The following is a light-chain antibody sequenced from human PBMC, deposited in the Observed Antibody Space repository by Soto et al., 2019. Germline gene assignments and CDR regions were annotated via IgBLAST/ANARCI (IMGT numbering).Light chain of an antibody. CDR1: QSISSW. CDR3: QQSYSTPET. V-gene: IGKV1-5*03. J-gene: IGKJ1*01. Sequence: DIQMTQSPSTLSASVGDRVTITCRASQSISSWLAWYQQKPGKVPKLPSQKASSLESWVPSRFSGSGSGTDFTLTSSSPQPEDFATYYCQQSYSTPETFGQGTKLDSK. CDR2: KAS.